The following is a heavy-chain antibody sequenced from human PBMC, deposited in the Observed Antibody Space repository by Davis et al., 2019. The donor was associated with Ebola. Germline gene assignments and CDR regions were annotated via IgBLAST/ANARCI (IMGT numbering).Heavy chain of an antibody. D-gene: IGHD3-22*01. CDR1: GFSFSSYW. CDR3: ARDITMIVVVIQAFDI. CDR2: ISSSSSYI. Sequence: GESLKISCAVSGFSFSSYWMNWVRQAPGKGLEWVSSISSSSSYIYYADSVKGRFTISRDNAKNSLYLQMNSLRAEDTAVYYCARDITMIVVVIQAFDIWGQGTMVTASS. V-gene: IGHV3-21*01. J-gene: IGHJ3*02.